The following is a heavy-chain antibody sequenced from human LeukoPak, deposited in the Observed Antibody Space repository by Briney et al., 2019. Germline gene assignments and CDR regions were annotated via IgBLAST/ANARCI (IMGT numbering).Heavy chain of an antibody. D-gene: IGHD6-19*01. Sequence: SETLSLTCTVSGGSISSYYWSWIRQPPGKGLEWIGYIYYSGSTNYNPSLKSRVTISVDTSKNQFSLKLSSVTAADTAVYYCARKVVVVAGTLFGAFDIWGQGTMVTVSS. J-gene: IGHJ3*02. CDR1: GGSISSYY. CDR3: ARKVVVVAGTLFGAFDI. CDR2: IYYSGST. V-gene: IGHV4-59*01.